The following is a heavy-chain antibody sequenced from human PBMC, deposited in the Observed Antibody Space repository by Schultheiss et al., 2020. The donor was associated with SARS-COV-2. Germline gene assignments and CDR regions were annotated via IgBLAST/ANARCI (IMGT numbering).Heavy chain of an antibody. J-gene: IGHJ6*02. V-gene: IGHV3-23*01. CDR2: ISGSGGST. CDR3: ATAAGNYYGSGSYLGKSYGMDV. CDR1: GFTFSSYA. Sequence: GSLRLSCAASGFTFSSYAMSWVRQAPGKGLEWVSAISGSGGSTYYADSVKGRFTISRDNSKNTLYLQMNSLRAEDTAVYYCATAAGNYYGSGSYLGKSYGMDVWGQGTTVTVSS. D-gene: IGHD3-10*01.